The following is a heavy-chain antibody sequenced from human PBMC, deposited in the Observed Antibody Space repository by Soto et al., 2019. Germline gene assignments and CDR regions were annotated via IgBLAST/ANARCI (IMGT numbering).Heavy chain of an antibody. Sequence: SVKGSCKASGGTFSSYTISWVRQAPGQGLEWMGRIIPILGIANYAQKFQGRVTITADKSTSTAYMELSSLRSEDTAVYCCATHPIAVAGLYYMDVWGKGTTVTVSS. D-gene: IGHD6-19*01. J-gene: IGHJ6*03. CDR1: GGTFSSYT. V-gene: IGHV1-69*02. CDR2: IIPILGIA. CDR3: ATHPIAVAGLYYMDV.